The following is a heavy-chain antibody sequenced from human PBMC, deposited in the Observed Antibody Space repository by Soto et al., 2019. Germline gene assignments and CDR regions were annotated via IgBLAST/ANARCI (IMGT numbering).Heavy chain of an antibody. CDR1: GGSFSGYY. CDR3: ARVEGSGTTGTTLPYYFDY. J-gene: IGHJ4*02. Sequence: SSETLSLTCAVYGGSFSGYYWSWIRQPPGKGLEWIGEINHSGSTNYNPSLRSRVTISVDTSKNQFSLKLSSVTAADTAVYYCARVEGSGTTGTTLPYYFDYWGQGTLVTVSS. V-gene: IGHV4-34*01. D-gene: IGHD1-1*01. CDR2: INHSGST.